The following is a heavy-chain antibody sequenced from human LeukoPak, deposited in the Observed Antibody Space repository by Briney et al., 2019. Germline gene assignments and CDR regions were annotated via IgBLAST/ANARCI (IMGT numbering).Heavy chain of an antibody. CDR2: IYPGDSDT. J-gene: IGHJ3*02. CDR1: GYTFSSYW. CDR3: ARHADDGFDI. Sequence: RGESLKISCKGSGYTFSSYWIGWVRQMPGKGLEWIGIIYPGDSDTRYSPSFQGQVTVSVDKSVSAAYLQWSSLKASDSAMYYCARHADDGFDIWGQGTMVTVSS. V-gene: IGHV5-51*01.